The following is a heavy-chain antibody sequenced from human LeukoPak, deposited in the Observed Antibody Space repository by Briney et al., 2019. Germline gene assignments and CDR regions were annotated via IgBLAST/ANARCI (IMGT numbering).Heavy chain of an antibody. D-gene: IGHD2/OR15-2a*01. CDR2: INHSGRT. J-gene: IGHJ4*02. CDR3: ARDPCSTINCPLRF. V-gene: IGHV4-34*01. CDR1: GGSLSGAY. Sequence: SETLSLTCTVSGGSLSGAYCSWIRQSPGKGLEWIGEINHSGRTNYNPSLEGRVSISLDSSQGQFSLILRSVTAADTAVYYCARDPCSTINCPLRFWGQGSLVTASS.